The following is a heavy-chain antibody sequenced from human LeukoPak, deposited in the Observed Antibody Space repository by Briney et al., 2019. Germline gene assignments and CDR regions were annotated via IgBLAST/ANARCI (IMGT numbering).Heavy chain of an antibody. CDR1: GYSFTSYW. CDR3: ARQISAVAGTGGFDY. D-gene: IGHD6-19*01. J-gene: IGHJ4*02. CDR2: IYPGDSDT. V-gene: IGHV5-51*01. Sequence: GESLKISCKGSGYSFTSYWIGWVRQMPGKGLEWMGIIYPGDSDTRYSPSFQGQVTISADKSIGTAYLQWSSLKASDTAMYYCARQISAVAGTGGFDYWGQGTLVTVSS.